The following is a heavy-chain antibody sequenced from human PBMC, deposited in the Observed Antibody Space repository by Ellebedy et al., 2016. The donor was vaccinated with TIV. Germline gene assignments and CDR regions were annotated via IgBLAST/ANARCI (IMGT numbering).Heavy chain of an antibody. V-gene: IGHV4-59*01. CDR3: ARGAAYSSGWYSN. D-gene: IGHD6-19*01. CDR1: GGSISSYY. J-gene: IGHJ4*02. CDR2: IYYSGRS. Sequence: SETLSLTCTVSGGSISSYYWSWIRQLPGKGLEWIGYIYYSGRSNYNPSLKSRVSIAVDTSKNQFSLRLTSVTAADTAVYYCARGAAYSSGWYSNWGQGTLVAVSS.